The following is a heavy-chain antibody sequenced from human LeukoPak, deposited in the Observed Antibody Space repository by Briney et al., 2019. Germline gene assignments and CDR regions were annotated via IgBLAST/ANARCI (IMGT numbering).Heavy chain of an antibody. J-gene: IGHJ4*02. CDR3: ARDRGATHDY. D-gene: IGHD1-26*01. CDR1: GGSISSYY. V-gene: IGHV4-59*01. CDR2: IYYSGST. Sequence: PSETLSLTCTVSGGSISSYYWSWIRQPPGKGLEWIGYIYYSGSTNYNPSLKSRVTISVDTSKNQFSLKLSSVTAADTAVYYCARDRGATHDYWGQGTLVTVSS.